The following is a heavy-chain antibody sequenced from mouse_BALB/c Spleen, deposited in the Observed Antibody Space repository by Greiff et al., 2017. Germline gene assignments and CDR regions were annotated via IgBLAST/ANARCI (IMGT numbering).Heavy chain of an antibody. Sequence: EVQVVESGGGLVQPGGSRKLSCAASGFTFSSFGMHWVRQAPEKGLEWVAYISSGSSTIYYADTVKGRFTISRDNPKNTLFLQMTSLRSEDTAMYYCARENYGNPFAYWGQGTLVTVSA. CDR3: ARENYGNPFAY. V-gene: IGHV5-17*02. D-gene: IGHD2-1*01. CDR1: GFTFSSFG. CDR2: ISSGSSTI. J-gene: IGHJ3*01.